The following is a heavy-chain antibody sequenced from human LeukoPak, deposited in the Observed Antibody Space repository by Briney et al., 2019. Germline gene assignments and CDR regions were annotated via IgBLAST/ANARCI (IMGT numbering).Heavy chain of an antibody. V-gene: IGHV3-64D*09. Sequence: PGGSLRLSCSASGFTFSTYAMHWVRQAPGKGLEYVSSVSSNVYSTQYADSVKGRFAISRDNSKNTLYLQMSSLRPEDTAVYYCMKGAGCSGGSCYPRSDYWGQGTLVTVSS. J-gene: IGHJ4*02. D-gene: IGHD2-15*01. CDR3: MKGAGCSGGSCYPRSDY. CDR2: VSSNVYST. CDR1: GFTFSTYA.